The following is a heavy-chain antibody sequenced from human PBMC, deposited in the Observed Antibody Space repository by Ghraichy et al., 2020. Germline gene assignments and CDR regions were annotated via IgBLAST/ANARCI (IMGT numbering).Heavy chain of an antibody. Sequence: SCAASGFTFSSYAMHWVRQAPGKELEWVAVISYDGSNKYYVDSVKGRFTISRDNSKNTLYLQMNSLRAEDTAVYYCAREYSGSYYYYYYGMDVWGQGTTVTVSS. CDR3: AREYSGSYYYYYYGMDV. CDR2: ISYDGSNK. CDR1: GFTFSSYA. D-gene: IGHD1-26*01. V-gene: IGHV3-30*04. J-gene: IGHJ6*02.